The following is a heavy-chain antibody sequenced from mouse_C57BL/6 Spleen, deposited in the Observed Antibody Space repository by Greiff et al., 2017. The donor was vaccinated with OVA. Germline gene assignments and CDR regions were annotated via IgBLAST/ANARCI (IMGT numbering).Heavy chain of an antibody. CDR1: GYAFTNYL. CDR3: ARDSNHYYAMDY. V-gene: IGHV1-54*01. Sequence: QVQLQQSGAELVRPGTSVKVSCKASGYAFTNYLIEWVKQRPGQGLEWIGVINPGSGGTNYNEKFKGKATLTADKSSSPAYMQLSSLTSEDAAVYFCARDSNHYYAMDYWGQGTSVTVSS. CDR2: INPGSGGT. J-gene: IGHJ4*01. D-gene: IGHD2-5*01.